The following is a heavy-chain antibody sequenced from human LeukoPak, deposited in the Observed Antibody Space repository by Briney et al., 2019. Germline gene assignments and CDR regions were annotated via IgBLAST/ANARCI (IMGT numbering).Heavy chain of an antibody. CDR3: AKGGIGEPGALGN. D-gene: IGHD6-13*01. V-gene: IGHV3-23*01. CDR1: GFTFRSYA. Sequence: PGGSLRLSCAASGFTFRSYAMAWVRQAPGKGLEWVSSIGDGGSTYYTDSVKGRFTISRDNSKNTLYLQMNSLRAEDAALYHCAKGGIGEPGALGNWGQGTLVTVSA. CDR2: IGDGGST. J-gene: IGHJ4*02.